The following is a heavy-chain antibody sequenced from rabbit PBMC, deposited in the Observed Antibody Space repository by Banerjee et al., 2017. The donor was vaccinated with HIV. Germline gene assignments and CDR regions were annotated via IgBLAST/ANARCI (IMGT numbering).Heavy chain of an antibody. CDR2: IDAGSGGST. J-gene: IGHJ4*01. CDR1: GFSFSSGYY. D-gene: IGHD4-1*01. V-gene: IGHV1S40*01. Sequence: QSLEESGGGLVKPGGTLTLTCKASGFSFSSGYYMCWVRQAPGKGLEWIARIDAGSGGSTYYASWAKGRFTISKTSSTTVALQMTSLTAADTATYFCARDFLVAPYYFSLWGPGTLVTVS. CDR3: ARDFLVAPYYFSL.